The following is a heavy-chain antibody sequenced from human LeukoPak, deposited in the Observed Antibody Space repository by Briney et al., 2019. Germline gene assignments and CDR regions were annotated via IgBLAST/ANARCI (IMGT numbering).Heavy chain of an antibody. V-gene: IGHV3-30-3*01. CDR2: ISYDGSNK. CDR3: ARDFYDFWSGYYGGGYYYYGMNV. CDR1: GFTFSSYA. D-gene: IGHD3-3*01. J-gene: IGHJ6*02. Sequence: PGRSLRLSCAASGFTFSSYAMLWVRQAPGKGLEWVAVISYDGSNKYYADSVKGRFTISRDNSKNTLYLQMNSLRAEDTAVYYCARDFYDFWSGYYGGGYYYYGMNVWGQGTTVTVSS.